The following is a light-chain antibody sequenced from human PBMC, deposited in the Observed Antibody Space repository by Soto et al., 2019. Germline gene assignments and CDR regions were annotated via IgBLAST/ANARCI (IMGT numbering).Light chain of an antibody. V-gene: IGKV3-20*01. CDR1: QSVSSIY. CDR3: QQYSTSPWT. CDR2: GAS. Sequence: EIVLTQSPGTLSLSPGERATLSCRASQSVSSIYFAWYQQKAGQAPRLLIYGASSRATGIPDRFSGSGSGTDFTLTISRLEPEDFAVYYCQQYSTSPWTFGQGTKVEIK. J-gene: IGKJ1*01.